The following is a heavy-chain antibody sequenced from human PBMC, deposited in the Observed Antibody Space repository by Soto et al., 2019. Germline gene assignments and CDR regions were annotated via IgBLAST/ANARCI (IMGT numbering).Heavy chain of an antibody. CDR1: GYSISSGYY. Sequence: SETLSLTCAVSGYSISSGYYWGWIRQPPGKGLEWIGSIYHSGSTYYNPSLKSRVTISVDTSKNQFSLKLSSVTAADTAVYYCATNLGSSSSRWFDPWGQGTLVTVS. D-gene: IGHD6-6*01. V-gene: IGHV4-38-2*01. CDR3: ATNLGSSSSRWFDP. CDR2: IYHSGST. J-gene: IGHJ5*02.